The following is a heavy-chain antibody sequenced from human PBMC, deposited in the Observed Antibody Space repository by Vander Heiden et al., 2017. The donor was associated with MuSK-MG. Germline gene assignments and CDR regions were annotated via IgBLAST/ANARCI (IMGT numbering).Heavy chain of an antibody. CDR1: GYTFTSYD. CDR2: MNPNSGNT. D-gene: IGHD3-9*01. J-gene: IGHJ5*02. V-gene: IGHV1-8*01. Sequence: QVQLVQSGAEVKKPGASVKVSCKASGYTFTSYDINWVRQATGQGLEWMGWMNPNSGNTGYAQKGQGRVTMTRNTSISTSYMELSSLRSEDTAVYYCATVGGRYFARNWFDPWGQGTMVTVSS. CDR3: ATVGGRYFARNWFDP.